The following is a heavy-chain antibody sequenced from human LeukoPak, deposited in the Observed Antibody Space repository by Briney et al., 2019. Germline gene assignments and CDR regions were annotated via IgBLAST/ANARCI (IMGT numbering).Heavy chain of an antibody. CDR2: IYGSGNT. D-gene: IGHD3-10*01. J-gene: IGHJ4*02. CDR3: ARVIRGVVRGVIIPDSVIFDY. CDR1: GASISSWY. V-gene: IGHV4-59*01. Sequence: PSETLSLTCTVSGASISSWYWSWIRQPPGKGLEWIGYIYGSGNTNYNPSLKSRVTISVDTSKNQFSLKLSSVTAADTAVYYCARVIRGVVRGVIIPDSVIFDYWGQGTLVTVSS.